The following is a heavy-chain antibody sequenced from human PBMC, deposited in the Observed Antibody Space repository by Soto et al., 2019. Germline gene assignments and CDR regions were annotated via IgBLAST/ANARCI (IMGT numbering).Heavy chain of an antibody. J-gene: IGHJ6*02. V-gene: IGHV1-18*01. CDR3: ARRNDGSYYDILTGYYGGYYYGMDV. Sequence: QVQLVQSGAEVKKPGASVKVSCKASGYTFTSYGISWVRQAPGQGLEWMGWISAYNGNTNYAQKLQGRVTMTTDTSTSTAYMELRSLRSDDTAVYYCARRNDGSYYDILTGYYGGYYYGMDVWGQGTTVTVSS. D-gene: IGHD3-9*01. CDR2: ISAYNGNT. CDR1: GYTFTSYG.